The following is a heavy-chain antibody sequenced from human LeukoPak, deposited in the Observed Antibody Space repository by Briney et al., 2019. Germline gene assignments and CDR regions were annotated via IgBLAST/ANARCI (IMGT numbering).Heavy chain of an antibody. V-gene: IGHV1-46*01. CDR1: GYTFTSYY. D-gene: IGHD2-21*02. J-gene: IGHJ5*02. CDR3: ARVYGDYNWFDP. Sequence: SVKVSCRASGYTFTSYYMHWVRQAPGQGLEWMGIINPSGGSTSYAQKFQGRVTMTRDTSTSTVYMELSSLRSEDTAVYYCARVYGDYNWFDPWGQGTLVTVSS. CDR2: INPSGGST.